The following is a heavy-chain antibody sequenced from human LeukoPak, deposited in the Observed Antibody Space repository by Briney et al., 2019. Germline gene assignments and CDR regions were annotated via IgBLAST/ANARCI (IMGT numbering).Heavy chain of an antibody. V-gene: IGHV3-30*03. Sequence: GGSLRLSCAASGFTFSSYGMHWVRQAPGKGLEWVAVISYDGSNKYYADSVRGRFTISRDNAKNSLYLQMNSLRAEDTAVYYCVRDNPRCCGVVPANIDDYWGQGTLVTVSS. CDR2: ISYDGSNK. CDR3: VRDNPRCCGVVPANIDDY. CDR1: GFTFSSYG. J-gene: IGHJ4*02. D-gene: IGHD2-15*01.